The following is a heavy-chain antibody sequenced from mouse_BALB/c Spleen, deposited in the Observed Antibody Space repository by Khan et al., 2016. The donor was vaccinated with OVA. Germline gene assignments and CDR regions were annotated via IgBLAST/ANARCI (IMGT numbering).Heavy chain of an antibody. Sequence: QVTRNESGPGTLQPSQTLSLPCSFSGFSLNSSGMSVSWIRQPSGKGLVGLAHIYLVDVKRTNPSLKRRLKITKDASRYQVFLRITSGDTADTATYYCARRPRGVYYDYVFAYWGQGTLVAVSA. J-gene: IGHJ3*01. D-gene: IGHD2-4*01. CDR2: IYLVDVK. CDR3: ARRPRGVYYDYVFAY. CDR1: GFSLNSSGMS. V-gene: IGHV8-12*01.